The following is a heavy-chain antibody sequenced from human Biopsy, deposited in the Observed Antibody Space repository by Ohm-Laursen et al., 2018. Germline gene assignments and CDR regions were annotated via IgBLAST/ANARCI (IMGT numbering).Heavy chain of an antibody. CDR2: LYNTGGT. CDR1: GGSISSYQ. J-gene: IGHJ4*02. V-gene: IGHV4-59*01. CDR3: AREAAIIDPRTRAFDY. Sequence: SETLSLTCTVSGGSISSYQWTWIRQPPGKGLEWIGYLYNTGGTNYNPSLKSRVTISVDTSKSQFSLKLRSVTAADTAVYYCAREAAIIDPRTRAFDYWGQGTLVTVSS. D-gene: IGHD6-25*01.